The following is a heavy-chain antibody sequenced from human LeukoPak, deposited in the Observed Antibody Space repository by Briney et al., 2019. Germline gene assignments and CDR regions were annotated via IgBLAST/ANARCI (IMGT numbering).Heavy chain of an antibody. CDR1: GGSISSYY. V-gene: IGHV4-59*08. CDR2: IYYSGST. D-gene: IGHD6-19*01. CDR3: AGHVVSGWLNRFDP. Sequence: SETLSLTCTVSGGSISSYYWSWIRQPPGKGLEWIGYIYYSGSTNYNPSPKSRVTISVDTSKNQFSLKLSSVTAADTAVYYCAGHVVSGWLNRFDPWGQGTLVTVSS. J-gene: IGHJ5*02.